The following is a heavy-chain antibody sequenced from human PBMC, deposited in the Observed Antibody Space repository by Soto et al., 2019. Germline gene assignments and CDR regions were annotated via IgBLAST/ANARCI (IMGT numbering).Heavy chain of an antibody. V-gene: IGHV4-59*01. D-gene: IGHD2-15*01. CDR3: ARGKSGGSKYYFDY. Sequence: SETLSLTCTVSGGSISSYYWSWIRQPPGKGLEWIGYIYYSGSTNYNPSLKSRVTISVDTSKNQFSLKLSSVTAADTAVYYCARGKSGGSKYYFDYWGQGTLVTVSS. J-gene: IGHJ4*02. CDR2: IYYSGST. CDR1: GGSISSYY.